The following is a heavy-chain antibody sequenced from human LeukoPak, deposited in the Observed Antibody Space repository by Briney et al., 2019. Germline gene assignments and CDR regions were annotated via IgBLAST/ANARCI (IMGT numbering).Heavy chain of an antibody. J-gene: IGHJ4*02. CDR2: IFYSGST. D-gene: IGHD3-3*01. CDR3: ARQRTSGSASNLRVAQIDS. CDR1: GGSISTANYY. Sequence: SETLSLTCTVSGGSISTANYYWGWVRQPPGKGLEWIGDIFYSGSTYYSPPLKSRLTISLDTSRNQFSLRLNSVTAADTAVYYCARQRTSGSASNLRVAQIDSWGQGTLVTVSS. V-gene: IGHV4-39*07.